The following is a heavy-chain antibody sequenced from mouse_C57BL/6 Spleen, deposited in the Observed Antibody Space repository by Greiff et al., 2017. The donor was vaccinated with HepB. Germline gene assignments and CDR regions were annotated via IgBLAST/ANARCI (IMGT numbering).Heavy chain of an antibody. V-gene: IGHV7-3*01. CDR1: GFTFTDYY. CDR3: ARYTVDGAMDY. D-gene: IGHD1-1*02. Sequence: EVQLKESGGGLVQPGGSLSLSCAASGFTFTDYYMSWVRQPPGKALEWLGFIRNKANGYTTEYSASVKGRFTISRDNSQSILYLQMNALRAEDSATYYCARYTVDGAMDYWGQGTSVTVSS. CDR2: IRNKANGYTT. J-gene: IGHJ4*01.